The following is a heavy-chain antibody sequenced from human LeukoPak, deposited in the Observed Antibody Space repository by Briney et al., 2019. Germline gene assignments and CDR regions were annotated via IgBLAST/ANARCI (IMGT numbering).Heavy chain of an antibody. Sequence: SETLSLTCAVYGGSFSGYYWSWIRQPPGKGLEWIGEINHSGSTNYNPSLKSRVTISVDTSKNQFSLKLSSVTAADTAVYYCARDSDSDYWGQGTLVTVSS. J-gene: IGHJ4*02. V-gene: IGHV4-34*01. CDR2: INHSGST. CDR1: GGSFSGYY. D-gene: IGHD3-10*01. CDR3: ARDSDSDY.